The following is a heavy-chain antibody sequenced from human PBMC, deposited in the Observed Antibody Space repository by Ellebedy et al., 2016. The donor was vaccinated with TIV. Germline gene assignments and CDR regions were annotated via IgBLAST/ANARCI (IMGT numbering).Heavy chain of an antibody. V-gene: IGHV6-1*01. Sequence: MPSETLSLTCAISGDSVSSDSAAWNWIRQSPSRGLEWLGRTYYGSKRYTEYAIFVKSRITINPDTSKNEFSLQLNSVTADDTAVYFCARDRRVAVSGSDVYGTYYVLDVWGQGATVTVSS. CDR3: ARDRRVAVSGSDVYGTYYVLDV. CDR2: TYYGSKRYT. CDR1: GDSVSSDSAA. J-gene: IGHJ6*02. D-gene: IGHD6-19*01.